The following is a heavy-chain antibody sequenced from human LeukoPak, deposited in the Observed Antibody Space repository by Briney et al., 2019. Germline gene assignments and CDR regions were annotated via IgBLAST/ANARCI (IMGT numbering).Heavy chain of an antibody. CDR2: IYSGGST. J-gene: IGHJ4*02. Sequence: ETLSLTCTVSGASFRGYYWSWVRQAPGKGLEWVSVIYSGGSTYYADSVKGRFTISRDNSKNTLYLQMNSLRAEDTAVYYCARDYYDSSGAGSLWGQGTLVTVSS. CDR1: GASFRGYY. V-gene: IGHV3-53*05. CDR3: ARDYYDSSGAGSL. D-gene: IGHD3-22*01.